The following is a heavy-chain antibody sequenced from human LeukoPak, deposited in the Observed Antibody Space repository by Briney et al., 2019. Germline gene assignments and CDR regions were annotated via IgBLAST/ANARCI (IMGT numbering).Heavy chain of an antibody. V-gene: IGHV3-30*18. CDR3: AKDLLWWDYSGWPGVDY. CDR2: ISYDGSNK. Sequence: GRSLGLSCAASGFTSSSYGMHWVRQAPGKGLEWVAVISYDGSNKYYADSVKGRFTISRDNSKNTLYLQMNSLRAEDTAVYYCAKDLLWWDYSGWPGVDYWGQGTLVTVSS. CDR1: GFTSSSYG. J-gene: IGHJ4*02. D-gene: IGHD6-19*01.